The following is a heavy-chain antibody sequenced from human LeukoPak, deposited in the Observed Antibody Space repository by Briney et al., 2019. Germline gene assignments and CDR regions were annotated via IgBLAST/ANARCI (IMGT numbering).Heavy chain of an antibody. Sequence: PGGSLRLSCAASGFTFSSYGMHWVRQAPGKGLEWVAVIWYDGSNKYYADSVKGRFTISRDNSENTLYLQTNSLRAEDTAVYYCARIAAAGTDFDYWGQGTLVTVSS. V-gene: IGHV3-33*01. J-gene: IGHJ4*02. CDR3: ARIAAAGTDFDY. CDR2: IWYDGSNK. CDR1: GFTFSSYG. D-gene: IGHD6-13*01.